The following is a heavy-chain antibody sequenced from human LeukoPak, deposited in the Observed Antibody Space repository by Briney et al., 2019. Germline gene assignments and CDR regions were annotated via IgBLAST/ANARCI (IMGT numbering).Heavy chain of an antibody. CDR2: IKQDGSEK. CDR3: ARDVAAAGPGFDY. Sequence: PGGSLRLSCAASRFTFSSYSMSWVRQAPGKGLEWVANIKQDGSEKYYVDSVKGRFTISRDNAKNSLYLQMNSLRAEDTAVYYCARDVAAAGPGFDYWGQGTLVTVSS. D-gene: IGHD6-13*01. V-gene: IGHV3-7*01. CDR1: RFTFSSYS. J-gene: IGHJ4*02.